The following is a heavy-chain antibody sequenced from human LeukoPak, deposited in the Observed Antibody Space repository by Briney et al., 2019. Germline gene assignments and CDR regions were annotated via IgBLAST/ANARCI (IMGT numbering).Heavy chain of an antibody. D-gene: IGHD6-13*01. J-gene: IGHJ4*02. CDR3: ARELVRAAAADY. CDR2: INPNSDGT. Sequence: ASVKVSCKASGYSLTDNYMHWMRQAPGQGLEWMGWINPNSDGTKYAQQFQGRVTMTRDTSISTAYMELSSLRSDDTAVYYCARELVRAAAADYWGQRTLVTVSS. V-gene: IGHV1-2*02. CDR1: GYSLTDNY.